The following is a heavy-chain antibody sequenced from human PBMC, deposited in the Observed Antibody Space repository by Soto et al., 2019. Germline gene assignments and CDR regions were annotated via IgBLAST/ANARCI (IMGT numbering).Heavy chain of an antibody. CDR1: GFTFSSYS. D-gene: IGHD3-22*01. Sequence: AGGSLRLSCAASGFTFSSYSMNWVRQAPGKGLEWVSYISSSSSTIYYADSVKGRFTISRDNAKNSLYLQMNSLRDEDTAVYYCARDQGVDSSGYYYAYYYYYGMDVWGQGTTVTVSS. J-gene: IGHJ6*02. CDR3: ARDQGVDSSGYYYAYYYYYGMDV. CDR2: ISSSSSTI. V-gene: IGHV3-48*02.